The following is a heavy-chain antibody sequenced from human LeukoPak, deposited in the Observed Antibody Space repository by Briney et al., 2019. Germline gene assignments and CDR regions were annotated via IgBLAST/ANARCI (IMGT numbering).Heavy chain of an antibody. D-gene: IGHD3-10*01. J-gene: IGHJ3*02. CDR1: GFTFSNAW. CDR2: IKQDGSEK. Sequence: PGGSLRLSCAASGFTFSNAWMTWVRQAPGEGLEWVANIKQDGSEKYYVDSVKGRFIISRDNAKNSLYLQMNSLRAEDTAVYYCAKELLWFGEGIDAFDIWGQGTMVTVSS. CDR3: AKELLWFGEGIDAFDI. V-gene: IGHV3-7*03.